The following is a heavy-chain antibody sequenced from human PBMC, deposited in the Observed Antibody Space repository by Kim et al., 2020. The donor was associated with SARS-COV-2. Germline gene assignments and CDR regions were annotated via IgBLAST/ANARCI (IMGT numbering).Heavy chain of an antibody. CDR3: ARSSSSWYVRGWKNSHFDY. CDR1: GGSFSGYY. V-gene: IGHV4-34*01. Sequence: SETLSLTCAVYGGSFSGYYWSWIRQPPGKGLEWIGEINHSGSTNYNPSLKSRVTISVDTSKNQFSLKLSSVTAADTAVYYCARSSSSWYVRGWKNSHFDYWGQGTLVTVSS. D-gene: IGHD6-13*01. J-gene: IGHJ4*02. CDR2: INHSGST.